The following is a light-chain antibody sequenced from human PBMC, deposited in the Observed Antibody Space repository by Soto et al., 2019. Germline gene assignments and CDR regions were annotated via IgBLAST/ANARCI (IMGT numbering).Light chain of an antibody. V-gene: IGKV3-20*01. Sequence: EIVLTQSPGTLSLSPGERGTLSCRASQSVSSSYLAWYQQKPGLAPRLLIYGASSRATGIPDRFSGTGSGTDFTLIISRLEPEDFAVYYCQQYGSSPLTFGGGTKVEIK. CDR2: GAS. CDR3: QQYGSSPLT. J-gene: IGKJ4*01. CDR1: QSVSSSY.